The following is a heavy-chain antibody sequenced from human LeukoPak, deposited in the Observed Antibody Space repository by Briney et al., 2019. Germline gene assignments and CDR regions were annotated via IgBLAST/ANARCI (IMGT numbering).Heavy chain of an antibody. D-gene: IGHD6-19*01. Sequence: ASVKVSCKASGYTFTSYYMHWVRQAPGQGLEWMGWISAYNGNTNYAQKLQGRVTMTTDTSTSTAYMELRSLRSDDTAVYYCAIAVAGSTTDDYWGQGTLVTVSS. CDR3: AIAVAGSTTDDY. V-gene: IGHV1-18*04. CDR1: GYTFTSYY. CDR2: ISAYNGNT. J-gene: IGHJ4*02.